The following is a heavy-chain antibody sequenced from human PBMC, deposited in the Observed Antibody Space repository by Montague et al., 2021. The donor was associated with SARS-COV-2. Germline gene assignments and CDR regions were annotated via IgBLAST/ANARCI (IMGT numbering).Heavy chain of an antibody. V-gene: IGHV3-53*01. Sequence: SLRLSCAASGFTVSSTYMNWVRQAPGKGLEWVSVICRGGSTYYADSVKGRFTISRDNSKNTLYLQMNSLRAEDTAVYYCARDAEGIAARRSGAFDIWGQGTMVTVSS. D-gene: IGHD6-6*01. CDR2: ICRGGST. CDR3: ARDAEGIAARRSGAFDI. CDR1: GFTVSSTY. J-gene: IGHJ3*02.